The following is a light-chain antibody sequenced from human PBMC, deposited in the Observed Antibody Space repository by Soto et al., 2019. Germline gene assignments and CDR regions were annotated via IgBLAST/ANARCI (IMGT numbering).Light chain of an antibody. V-gene: IGKV1-5*01. CDR3: KQYNSYWK. CDR2: DDS. J-gene: IGKJ1*01. Sequence: DMQMTHAPSTLSASVVDRVTITFRASQSISSWLAWYQQKPGKAPKLLIYDDSSLESGVQSRFSGSGSGTEFPLTISSLKPDDFETYYCKQYNSYWKCGNGNKV. CDR1: QSISSW.